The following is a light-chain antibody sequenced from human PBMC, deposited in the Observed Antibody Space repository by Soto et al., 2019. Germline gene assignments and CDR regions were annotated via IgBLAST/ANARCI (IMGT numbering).Light chain of an antibody. CDR3: LQDYNYPYT. V-gene: IGKV1-6*01. CDR2: AAS. Sequence: AIQMTQSPSSLSASVGDRVTITCRASQGIKNDLGWYQQKPGKAPKLLIYAASSLESGVPSRFSGSGSGTDFTLTISSLQPEDFATYYCLQDYNYPYTFGQGTKLEIK. CDR1: QGIKND. J-gene: IGKJ2*01.